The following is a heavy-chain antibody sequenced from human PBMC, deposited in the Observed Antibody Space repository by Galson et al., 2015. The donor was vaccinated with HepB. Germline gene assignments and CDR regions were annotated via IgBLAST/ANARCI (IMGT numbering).Heavy chain of an antibody. V-gene: IGHV5-51*01. Sequence: QSGAEVKKPGESLKISCKGSGYSFTTYWIGWVRQMPGKGLEWMGIIYPGDSDTRYSPSFQGQVTISADKSINTAYLQWSSLRASDTAIYYCARHGGIGGRTNWFDRWGQGTLVTVSS. CDR1: GYSFTTYW. CDR3: ARHGGIGGRTNWFDR. D-gene: IGHD6-13*01. J-gene: IGHJ5*02. CDR2: IYPGDSDT.